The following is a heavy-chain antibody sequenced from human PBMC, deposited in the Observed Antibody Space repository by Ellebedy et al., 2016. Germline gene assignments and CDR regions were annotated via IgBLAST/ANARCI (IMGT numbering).Heavy chain of an antibody. CDR2: ISASGDGT. V-gene: IGHV3-23*01. J-gene: IGHJ4*02. D-gene: IGHD4-17*01. CDR1: GFTFSSYA. CDR3: AKDRDDYGDYVFDY. Sequence: GGSLRLXXAASGFTFSSYAMSWVRQAPGKGLEWVSTISASGDGTYYADSVKGRFTISRDNSKNTLYLQMGSLKAEDTAVYYCAKDRDDYGDYVFDYWGQGTLVAVSS.